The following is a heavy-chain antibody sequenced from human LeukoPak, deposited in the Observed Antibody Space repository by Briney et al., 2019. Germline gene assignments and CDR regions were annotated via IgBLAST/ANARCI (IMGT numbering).Heavy chain of an antibody. V-gene: IGHV4-31*03. Sequence: SETLSLTCTVSGGSISSGGYYWSWIRQHPGKGLEWIGYIYYSGSTYYNPSLKSRVTISVDTSKSQFSLKLSSVTAADTAVYYCARVTYQLLGVWAFDIWGQGTMVTVSS. CDR3: ARVTYQLLGVWAFDI. J-gene: IGHJ3*02. CDR2: IYYSGST. CDR1: GGSISSGGYY. D-gene: IGHD2-2*01.